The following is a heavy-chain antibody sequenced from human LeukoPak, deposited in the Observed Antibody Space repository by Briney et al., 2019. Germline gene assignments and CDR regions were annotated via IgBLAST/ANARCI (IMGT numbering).Heavy chain of an antibody. J-gene: IGHJ5*02. D-gene: IGHD6-19*01. CDR1: GFTFSSYT. CDR3: ARSTGYSSNWFDP. V-gene: IGHV3-23*01. Sequence: PGGSLRLSCAASGFTFSSYTMSWVRQAPGKGLEWVSAISGSGGSTYYADSVKGRFTISRDNSKNTLYLQMNSLRAEDTAVYYCARSTGYSSNWFDPWGQGTLVTVSS. CDR2: ISGSGGST.